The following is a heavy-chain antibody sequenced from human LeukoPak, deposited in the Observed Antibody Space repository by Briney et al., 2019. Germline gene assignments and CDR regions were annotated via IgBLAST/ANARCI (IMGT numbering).Heavy chain of an antibody. CDR1: GFTFSSYE. V-gene: IGHV3-48*03. CDR3: ARGARHNWFDP. CDR2: ISSSGSTI. Sequence: GGSLRLSCAASGFTFSSYEMNWVRQAPGKGLEWVSYISSSGSTIYYADSVKGRFTISRDNAKNSLYLQMNSLRAGDTAVYYCARGARHNWFDPWGQGTLVTVSS. J-gene: IGHJ5*02.